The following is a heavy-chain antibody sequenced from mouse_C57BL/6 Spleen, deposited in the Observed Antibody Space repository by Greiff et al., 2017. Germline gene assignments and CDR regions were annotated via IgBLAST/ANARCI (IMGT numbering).Heavy chain of an antibody. CDR2: IDPENGDT. D-gene: IGHD1-1*01. CDR1: GFNIKDDY. V-gene: IGHV14-4*01. Sequence: EVQLQQSGAELVRPGASVKLSCTASGFNIKDDYMHWVKQRPEQGLEWIGWIDPENGDTEYASKFQGKATITADTSSNTAYLQLSSLTSEDTAVYYCTTWDYGSSGYWGQGTTLTVSS. J-gene: IGHJ2*01. CDR3: TTWDYGSSGY.